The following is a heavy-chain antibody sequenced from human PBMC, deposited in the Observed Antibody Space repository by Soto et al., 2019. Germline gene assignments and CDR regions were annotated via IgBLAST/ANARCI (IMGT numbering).Heavy chain of an antibody. J-gene: IGHJ4*02. V-gene: IGHV3-48*02. D-gene: IGHD1-26*01. CDR1: GFTFSSYS. CDR3: AREDILGARSFDY. CDR2: ICSRSLTL. Sequence: HPGGSLRLSCAASGFTFSSYSMNWVRQAPGKGLEWIAYICSRSLTLYYADSVKGRFTISRDNADNSLYQQMNSLRDEDTAVYYCAREDILGARSFDYWGQGTLVTVSS.